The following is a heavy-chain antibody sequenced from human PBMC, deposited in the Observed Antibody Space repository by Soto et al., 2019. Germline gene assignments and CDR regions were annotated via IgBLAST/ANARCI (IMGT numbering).Heavy chain of an antibody. CDR2: IYYSGST. CDR3: ARTTITPRDFQH. V-gene: IGHV4-59*01. J-gene: IGHJ1*01. D-gene: IGHD3-9*01. CDR1: GGSISSYY. Sequence: SETLSLTCTVSGGSISSYYWSWIRQPPGKGLEWIGYIYYSGSTNYNPSLKSRVTISVDTSKNQFSLKLSSVTAADTAVYYCARTTITPRDFQHWGQGTLVTVSS.